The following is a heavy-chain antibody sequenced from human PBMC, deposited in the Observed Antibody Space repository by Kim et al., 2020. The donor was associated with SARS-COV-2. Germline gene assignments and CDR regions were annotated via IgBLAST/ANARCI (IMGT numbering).Heavy chain of an antibody. Sequence: KFYVDSLKGRFTISRENAKNSLYLQMNSLRSEDTAVYYCARAGYTSAWDYWGQGALVTVSS. D-gene: IGHD6-25*01. CDR2: K. V-gene: IGHV3-7*01. CDR3: ARAGYTSAWDY. J-gene: IGHJ4*02.